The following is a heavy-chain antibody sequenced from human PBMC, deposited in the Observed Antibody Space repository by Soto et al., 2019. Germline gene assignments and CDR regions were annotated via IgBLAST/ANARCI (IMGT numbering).Heavy chain of an antibody. D-gene: IGHD3-22*01. CDR2: INHSGSI. V-gene: IGHV4-34*01. J-gene: IGHJ4*02. Sequence: SETLSLTCAVCGGSFIGHYWSWIRQPPGKGLEWIGEINHSGSINYNPSLKSRVTISVDTSKNQFSLKLRSVTAADTAIYYCARGNGMILAVQGDAPDKKYLDSWSQGTLVTVSS. CDR3: ARGNGMILAVQGDAPDKKYLDS. CDR1: GGSFIGHY.